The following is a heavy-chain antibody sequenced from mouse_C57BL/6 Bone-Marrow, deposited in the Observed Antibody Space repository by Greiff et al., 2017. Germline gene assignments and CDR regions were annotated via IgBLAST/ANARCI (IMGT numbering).Heavy chain of an antibody. J-gene: IGHJ4*01. CDR2: INYDGSST. Sequence: EVKLVESEGGLVQPGSSMKLSCTASGFTFSDYYMAWVRQVPEKGLEWVANINYDGSSTYYLDSLKSRFIISRDNAKNILYLQMSSLKFEDTATYYCARESYDYDDAMDYWGQGTSVTVSS. D-gene: IGHD2-4*01. CDR1: GFTFSDYY. V-gene: IGHV5-16*01. CDR3: ARESYDYDDAMDY.